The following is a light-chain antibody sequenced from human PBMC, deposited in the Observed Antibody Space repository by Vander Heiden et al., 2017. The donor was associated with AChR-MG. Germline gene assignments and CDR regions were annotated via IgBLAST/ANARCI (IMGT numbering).Light chain of an antibody. J-gene: IGKJ4*01. CDR1: QSLVYHDGNAY. Sequence: DVVITQSPLSLSVTLGQAASISCRTSQSLVYHDGNAYLNWFHQRPGQSPRRLIYKVFNRDSGVPDRFSGSGSGTDFTLKISRVEAEDVGVYYCMQGTHWPLTFAGGTKVELK. V-gene: IGKV2-30*01. CDR3: MQGTHWPLT. CDR2: KVF.